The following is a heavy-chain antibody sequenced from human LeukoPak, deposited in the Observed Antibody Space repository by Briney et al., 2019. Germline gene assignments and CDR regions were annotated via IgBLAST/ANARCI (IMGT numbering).Heavy chain of an antibody. Sequence: ASVKVSCKTSGYTFTNNDINWVRQATGQGIEWMGWVSPDSGDTGYAPNFRGRVTMTTDTSINTAYMELTSLTSEDTAIYYCTRGRAAGDWGQGTLVTVSS. CDR2: VSPDSGDT. J-gene: IGHJ4*02. V-gene: IGHV1-8*01. D-gene: IGHD6-19*01. CDR3: TRGRAAGD. CDR1: GYTFTNND.